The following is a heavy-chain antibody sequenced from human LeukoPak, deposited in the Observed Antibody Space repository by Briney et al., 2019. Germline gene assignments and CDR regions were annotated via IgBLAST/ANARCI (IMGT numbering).Heavy chain of an antibody. CDR3: ARDEVYSSSWEPRYYFDY. J-gene: IGHJ4*02. CDR1: GFTFSSYG. Sequence: GRSLRLSCAAPGFTFSSYGMHWVRQAPGKGLEWVAVIWYDGSNKYYADSVKGRFTISRDNSKNTLYLQMNSLRAEDTAVYYCARDEVYSSSWEPRYYFDYWGQGTLVTVSS. CDR2: IWYDGSNK. V-gene: IGHV3-33*01. D-gene: IGHD6-13*01.